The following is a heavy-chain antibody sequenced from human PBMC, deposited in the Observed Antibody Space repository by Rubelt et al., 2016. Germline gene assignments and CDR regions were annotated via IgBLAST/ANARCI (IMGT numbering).Heavy chain of an antibody. CDR3: ARGNLDY. CDR1: GYTFTSYY. V-gene: IGHV1-46*01. D-gene: IGHD1-14*01. CDR2: INPSSGGT. J-gene: IGHJ4*02. Sequence: QVQLVQSGAEVKKPGASVKVSCKASGYTFTSYYMHWVRQAPGQGLEWMGRINPSSGGTTYAQKFQGRVTMTRDTSTSTVYMVRSSLRSEDTAVYYCARGNLDYWGQGTLVTVSS.